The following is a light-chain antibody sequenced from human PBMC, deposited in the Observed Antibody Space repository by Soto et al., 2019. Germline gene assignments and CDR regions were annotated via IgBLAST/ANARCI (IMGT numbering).Light chain of an antibody. CDR2: DVT. CDR3: CSHAGTYTYV. V-gene: IGLV2-11*01. Sequence: QSALTRSRSVSGSPGQSLTISCTGTSSDVGGYNYVSWYQQYPGQVPKLMIYDVTKRPSGVPDRFSGSKSGNTASLTISGLQAEDEADYYCCSHAGTYTYVFGTGTQLTVL. CDR1: SSDVGGYNY. J-gene: IGLJ6*01.